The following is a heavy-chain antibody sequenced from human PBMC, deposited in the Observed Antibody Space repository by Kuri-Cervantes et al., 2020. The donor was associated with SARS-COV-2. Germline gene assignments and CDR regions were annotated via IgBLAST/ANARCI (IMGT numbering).Heavy chain of an antibody. D-gene: IGHD2-8*01. CDR1: GGSVSSGSYY. V-gene: IGHV4-39*01. Sequence: ESLKISCTVSGGSVSSGSYYWGWIRQPPGKGLEWIAKIYYTGSTYYNPSLKSRVTISVDTSKNQFSLKLTSVTATDTAMYYCVRLPPPFKGVVPAHWGQGTLVTVSS. J-gene: IGHJ4*02. CDR2: IYYTGST. CDR3: VRLPPPFKGVVPAH.